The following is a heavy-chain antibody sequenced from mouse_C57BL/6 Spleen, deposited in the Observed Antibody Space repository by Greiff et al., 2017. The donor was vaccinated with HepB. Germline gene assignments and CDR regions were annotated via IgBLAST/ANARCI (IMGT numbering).Heavy chain of an antibody. D-gene: IGHD1-1*01. CDR1: GYSITSGYD. J-gene: IGHJ4*01. Sequence: VQLKQSGPGMVKPSQSLSLTCTVTGYSITSGYDWHWIRHFPGNKLEWMGYISYSGSTNYNPSLKSRISITHDTSKNHVFLKLNSVTTEDTATYYCARAELRGVPDYWGQGTSVTVSS. CDR2: ISYSGST. V-gene: IGHV3-1*01. CDR3: ARAELRGVPDY.